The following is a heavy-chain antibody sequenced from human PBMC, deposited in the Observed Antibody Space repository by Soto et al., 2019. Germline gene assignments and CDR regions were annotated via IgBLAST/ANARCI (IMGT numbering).Heavy chain of an antibody. J-gene: IGHJ4*02. V-gene: IGHV3-30-3*01. Sequence: QVQLVESGGGVVQPGRSLRLSCAASGFTFSSHSIQWVRQAPGKGLEWVAVISYDGSIKYYADSVKGRFTISRDNSKNTAYLQMNSLRAEDTAVFYCAREWGTSGDLDSWGQGTLVIVSS. CDR1: GFTFSSHS. D-gene: IGHD3-10*01. CDR3: AREWGTSGDLDS. CDR2: ISYDGSIK.